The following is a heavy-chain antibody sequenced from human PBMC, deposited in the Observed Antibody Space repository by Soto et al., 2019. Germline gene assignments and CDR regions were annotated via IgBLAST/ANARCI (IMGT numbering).Heavy chain of an antibody. CDR2: IIPIFGTA. CDR1: GGTFSSYA. J-gene: IGHJ4*02. Sequence: GASVKVSCKASGGTFSSYAISWVRQAPGQGLEWMGGIIPIFGTANYAQKFQGRVTITADESTSTAYMELSSLRSEDTAVYYCARGTGYSYGRGFDYWGQGTLVTVSS. CDR3: ARGTGYSYGRGFDY. D-gene: IGHD5-18*01. V-gene: IGHV1-69*13.